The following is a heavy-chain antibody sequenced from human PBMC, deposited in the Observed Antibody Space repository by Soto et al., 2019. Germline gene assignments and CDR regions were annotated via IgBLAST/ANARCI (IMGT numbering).Heavy chain of an antibody. CDR3: AKDIDCSSTSCPLHLYYYYGMDV. CDR2: ISYDGSNK. V-gene: IGHV3-30*18. CDR1: GFTFSSYG. J-gene: IGHJ6*02. Sequence: GGSLRLSCAASGFTFSSYGMHWVRQAPGKGLEWVAVISYDGSNKYYADSVKGRFTISRDNSKNTLYLQMNSLRAEGTAVYYCAKDIDCSSTSCPLHLYYYYGMDVWGQGTTVTVSS. D-gene: IGHD2-2*01.